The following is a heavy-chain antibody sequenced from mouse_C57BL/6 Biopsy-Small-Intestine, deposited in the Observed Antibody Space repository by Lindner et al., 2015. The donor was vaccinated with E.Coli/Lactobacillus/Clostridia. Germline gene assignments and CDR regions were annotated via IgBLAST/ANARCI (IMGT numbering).Heavy chain of an antibody. CDR3: ARSGGNPWFAY. V-gene: IGHV1-39*01. J-gene: IGHJ3*01. Sequence: VQLQESGAELAKPGASVKISCKASGYSFTDYNMNWVKQSHGKSLEWIGNIDPYFGSTTYNQKFKGKATLTVDKSSSTAYMQLNSLTSEDSAVYYCARSGGNPWFAYWGQGTLVTVSA. CDR1: GYSFTDYN. CDR2: IDPYFGST. D-gene: IGHD2-1*01.